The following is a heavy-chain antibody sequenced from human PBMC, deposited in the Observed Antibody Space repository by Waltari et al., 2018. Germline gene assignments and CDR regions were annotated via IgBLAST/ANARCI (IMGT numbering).Heavy chain of an antibody. CDR2: INMDGSGT. D-gene: IGHD1-7*01. CDR3: ASGNSHAFDL. V-gene: IGHV3-74*01. CDR1: GFTFSSYW. Sequence: EVQLVESGGGLVQPGGSLRVSCTASGFTFSSYWMHWVRQVPGKGLVWVSRINMDGSGTSYADSAKGRFTISRDNAKNTLFLQMNSLRGEDTAVYYCASGNSHAFDLWGQGTMVTVSS. J-gene: IGHJ3*01.